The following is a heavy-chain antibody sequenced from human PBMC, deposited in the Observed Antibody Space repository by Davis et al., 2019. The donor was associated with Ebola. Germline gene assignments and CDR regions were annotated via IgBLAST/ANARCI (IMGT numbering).Heavy chain of an antibody. CDR1: GFTFSSYS. CDR3: ASDGYSYGYGYYYGMDV. D-gene: IGHD5-18*01. Sequence: GGSLRLSCAASGFTFSSYSMNWVRQAPAFVLFSVSYISSSSSTIYYADSVKGRFTISRDNAKNSLYLQMNSLRDEDTAVYYCASDGYSYGYGYYYGMDVWGQGTTVTVSS. J-gene: IGHJ6*02. V-gene: IGHV3-48*02. CDR2: ISSSSSTI.